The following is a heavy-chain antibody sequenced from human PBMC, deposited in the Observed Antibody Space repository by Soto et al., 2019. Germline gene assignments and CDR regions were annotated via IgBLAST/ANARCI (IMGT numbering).Heavy chain of an antibody. J-gene: IGHJ3*01. CDR2: IYWNDDK. D-gene: IGHD3-22*01. Sequence: SGATLVNPTHTLTLTFTFSVVSLSTSGVCVVLIRQPPGNALEWLALIYWNDDKRYSPSLKSRLTITKDTSKNQVVLTMNNMEPVDTATYYCAHSQITYYYASSSDDDFDLWG. V-gene: IGHV2-5*01. CDR1: VVSLSTSGVC. CDR3: AHSQITYYYASSSDDDFDL.